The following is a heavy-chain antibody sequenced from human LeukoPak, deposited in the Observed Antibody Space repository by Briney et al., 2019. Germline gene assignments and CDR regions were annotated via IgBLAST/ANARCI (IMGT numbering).Heavy chain of an antibody. J-gene: IGHJ3*02. CDR1: GYTFTSYY. CDR3: ARDPPHSSGWYAFDI. V-gene: IGHV1-46*01. CDR2: INPSGGST. D-gene: IGHD6-19*01. Sequence: ASVKVSCKASGYTFTSYYMHWERQAPGQGLEWMGIINPSGGSTSYAQKFQGRVTMTRDTSTSTVYMELSSLRSEDTAVYYCARDPPHSSGWYAFDIWGQGTMVTVSS.